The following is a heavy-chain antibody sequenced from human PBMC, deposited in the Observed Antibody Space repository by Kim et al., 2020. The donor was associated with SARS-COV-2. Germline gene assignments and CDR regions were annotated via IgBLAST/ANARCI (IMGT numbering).Heavy chain of an antibody. Sequence: SETLSLTCTVSGGSISSSSYYWGWIRQPPGKGLEWIGSIYYSGSTYYNPSLKSRVTISVDTSKNQFSLKLSSVTAADTAVYYCARSKDDSSGYSDYWGQGTLVTVSS. CDR2: IYYSGST. J-gene: IGHJ4*02. CDR3: ARSKDDSSGYSDY. V-gene: IGHV4-39*01. D-gene: IGHD3-22*01. CDR1: GGSISSSSYY.